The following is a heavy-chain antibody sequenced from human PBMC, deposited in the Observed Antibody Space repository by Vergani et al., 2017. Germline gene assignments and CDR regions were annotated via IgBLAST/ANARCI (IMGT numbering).Heavy chain of an antibody. J-gene: IGHJ4*02. CDR2: ISLDGSNK. V-gene: IGHV3-30-3*01. D-gene: IGHD2-15*01. CDR1: GFTLSTYA. CDR3: AEWWSY. Sequence: QVQVVESGGGVVQPGRSLRLSCVASGFTLSTYALHWVRQAPGKGLEWVAGISLDGSNKYYADSVKGRFTISRDNSKNTLYLQINSLRAEDTAVYYCAEWWSYWGQGTLVTVSS.